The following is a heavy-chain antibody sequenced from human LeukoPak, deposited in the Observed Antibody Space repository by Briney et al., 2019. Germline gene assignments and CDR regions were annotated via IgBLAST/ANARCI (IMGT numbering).Heavy chain of an antibody. CDR2: IKQDGGEK. J-gene: IGHJ3*02. CDR3: ARDNHYDRSGYIWAFDM. D-gene: IGHD3-22*01. V-gene: IGHV3-7*04. CDR1: AFTFSNFW. Sequence: PGGSLRLSCAASAFTFSNFWMSWVRQAPGNGLEWVAIIKQDGGEKFYVDSVKGRFTISRDNAKNSLYLEMNSLRVEDTAVYYCARDNHYDRSGYIWAFDMWGQGTMVTVSS.